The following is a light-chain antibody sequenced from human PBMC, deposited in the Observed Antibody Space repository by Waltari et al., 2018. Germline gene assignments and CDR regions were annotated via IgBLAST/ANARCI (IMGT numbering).Light chain of an antibody. CDR1: QSLLHSDGNTY. J-gene: IGKJ2*01. Sequence: DIVMTQTPLSLSVTPGPPASISCKSSQSLLHSDGNTYLYWYLQKPGQFPQLLIYEVSGRFSGVPDRFSGSGSVTDFTLRISRVEAEDVGVYYCMQGIHLPLYTFGQGTKLEIK. CDR2: EVS. CDR3: MQGIHLPLYT. V-gene: IGKV2-29*03.